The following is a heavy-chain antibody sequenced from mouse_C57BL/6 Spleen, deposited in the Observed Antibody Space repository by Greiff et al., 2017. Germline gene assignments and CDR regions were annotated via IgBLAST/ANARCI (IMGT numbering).Heavy chain of an antibody. D-gene: IGHD2-1*01. Sequence: QVQLQQSGPELVKPGASVKISCKASGYAFSSSWMNWVKQRPGKGLEWIGRIYPGDGDTNYNGKFKGKATLTADKSSSTAYMQLSSLTSEDSAVYFCARSASTIFDYWGQGTTLTVSS. CDR2: IYPGDGDT. J-gene: IGHJ2*01. CDR1: GYAFSSSW. V-gene: IGHV1-82*01. CDR3: ARSASTIFDY.